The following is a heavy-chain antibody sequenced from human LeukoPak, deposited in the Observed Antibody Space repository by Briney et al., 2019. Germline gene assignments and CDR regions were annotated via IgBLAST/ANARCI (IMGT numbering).Heavy chain of an antibody. J-gene: IGHJ4*02. CDR1: GGSISSGGYY. Sequence: SQTLSLTCTVSGGSISSGGYYWSWLRQHPGKGLEWIGEINHSGSTNYNPSLKSRVTISVDTSKNQFSLKLSSVTAADTAVYYCAGHLRWFDYWGQGTLVTVSS. CDR2: INHSGST. CDR3: AGHLRWFDY. D-gene: IGHD4-23*01. V-gene: IGHV4-31*03.